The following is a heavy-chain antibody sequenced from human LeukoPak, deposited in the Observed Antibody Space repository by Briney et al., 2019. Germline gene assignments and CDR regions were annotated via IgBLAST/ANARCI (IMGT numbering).Heavy chain of an antibody. V-gene: IGHV3-64D*06. CDR3: VKGYYTSGSRPWYFDL. CDR2: ISSNGGST. Sequence: PGGSLRLSCSASGFTFSSYAMHWVRQAPGKGLEYVSAISSNGGSTHYADSMKGRVTISRDNSKNTLYLQMSSLRAEDTAVYYCVKGYYTSGSRPWYFDLWGRGTLVTVSS. J-gene: IGHJ2*01. CDR1: GFTFSSYA. D-gene: IGHD3-10*01.